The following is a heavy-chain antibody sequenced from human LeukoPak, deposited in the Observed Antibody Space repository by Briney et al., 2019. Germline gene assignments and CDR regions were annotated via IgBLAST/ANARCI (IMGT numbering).Heavy chain of an antibody. D-gene: IGHD3-10*01. CDR3: ARAGVASTRLYYFDY. V-gene: IGHV1-2*02. J-gene: IGHJ4*02. Sequence: GASVKVSCKASGYTFTGYYMHWVRQAPGQGLEWMGWINPNSGGTNYAQKFQGRVTMTRDTSISTAYMELSRLRSDDTAVYYCARAGVASTRLYYFDYWGQGTLVTVSS. CDR2: INPNSGGT. CDR1: GYTFTGYY.